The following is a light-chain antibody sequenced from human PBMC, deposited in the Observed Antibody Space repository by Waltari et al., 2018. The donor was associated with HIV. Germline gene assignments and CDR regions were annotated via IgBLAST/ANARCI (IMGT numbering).Light chain of an antibody. CDR3: QQYNSLPWT. CDR1: QTVNKW. Sequence: DIQLTKSPSTLSTSVGDRVIIPCRASQTVNKWFAWYQQKRGRAPRVIIYQSSTLENGVPSRFSGSASGVDFTLTISSLQPEDLGTYYCQQYNSLPWTFGQGTRVEV. J-gene: IGKJ1*01. V-gene: IGKV1-5*03. CDR2: QSS.